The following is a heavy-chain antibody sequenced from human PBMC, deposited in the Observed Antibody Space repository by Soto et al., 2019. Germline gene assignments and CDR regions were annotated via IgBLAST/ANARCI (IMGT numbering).Heavy chain of an antibody. CDR2: IYSGGRN. CDR3: ARGSSRWDY. D-gene: IGHD6-13*01. CDR1: GGSISSFY. V-gene: IGHV4-4*07. J-gene: IGHJ4*02. Sequence: TLSLTCTVAGGSISSFYWCWIRQPAGKGLEWIGRIYSGGRNNYNPSLKSRVTMSVDTSKNQFSLRLSSVTAADTAMYYCARGSSRWDYWGQGTLVTVSS.